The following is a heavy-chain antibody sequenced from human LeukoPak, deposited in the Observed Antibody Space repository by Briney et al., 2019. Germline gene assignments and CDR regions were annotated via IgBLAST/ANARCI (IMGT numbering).Heavy chain of an antibody. CDR2: INPSGGST. CDR1: GYTFTSYY. J-gene: IGHJ4*02. V-gene: IGHV1-46*01. D-gene: IGHD6-13*01. Sequence: GASVKVSCKASGYTFTSYYMHWVRQATGQGLEWMGIINPSGGSTSYAQKFQGRVTMTRDTSTSTVYMELSSLRSEDTAVYYCARDRAAAGTLDYWGQGTLVTVSS. CDR3: ARDRAAAGTLDY.